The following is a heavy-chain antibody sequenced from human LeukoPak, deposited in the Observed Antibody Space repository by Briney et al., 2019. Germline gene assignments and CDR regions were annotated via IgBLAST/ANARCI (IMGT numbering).Heavy chain of an antibody. CDR1: GYSISSGYY. D-gene: IGHD1-26*01. V-gene: IGHV4-38-2*02. J-gene: IGHJ4*02. Sequence: NPSETLSLTCTVSGYSISSGYYWGWIRQPPGKGLEWIGSIYHSGSTYYNPSLKSRVTISVDTSKNQFSLKLSSVTAADTAVYYCARVSWELLSFDYWGQGTLVTVSS. CDR3: ARVSWELLSFDY. CDR2: IYHSGST.